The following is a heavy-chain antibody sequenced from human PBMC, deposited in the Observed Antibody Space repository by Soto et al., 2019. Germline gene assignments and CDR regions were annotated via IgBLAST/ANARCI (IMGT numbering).Heavy chain of an antibody. CDR1: GFTFDDYA. D-gene: IGHD2-15*01. V-gene: IGHV3-9*01. CDR2: ISWNSGSI. CDR3: AKAYGRYCSGGSCYSSPFDY. J-gene: IGHJ4*02. Sequence: EVQLVESGGGLVQPGRSLRLSCAASGFTFDDYAMHWVRQAPGKGLEWVSGISWNSGSIGYADSVKGRFTISRDNAKNSLYLQMNSLRAEDTALYYCAKAYGRYCSGGSCYSSPFDYWGQGTQVTVSS.